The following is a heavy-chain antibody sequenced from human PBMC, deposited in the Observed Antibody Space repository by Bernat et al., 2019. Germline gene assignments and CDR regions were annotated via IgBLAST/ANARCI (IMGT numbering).Heavy chain of an antibody. CDR3: AKPPGGVVATMELDY. V-gene: IGHV3-23*01. Sequence: EVQLLESGGGLVQPGGSPRLSCAASGFTFSSYAMSWVRQAPGKGLEWVSAISGSGGSTYYADSVKGRFTISRDNSKNTLYLQMNSLRAEDTAVYYCAKPPGGVVATMELDYWGQGTLVTVSS. CDR2: ISGSGGST. CDR1: GFTFSSYA. J-gene: IGHJ4*02. D-gene: IGHD5-12*01.